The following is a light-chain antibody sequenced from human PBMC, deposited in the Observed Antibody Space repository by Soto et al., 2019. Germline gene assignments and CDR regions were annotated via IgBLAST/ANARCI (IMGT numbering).Light chain of an antibody. CDR2: DAS. CDR3: QQSETYPLT. Sequence: PSTLSASVGDRVTITCRASQTISTWLAWYQHKPGKAPNLLIYDASTLMSGVPSRFSGSGSGTEFTLTISSLQPGDFATYYCQQSETYPLTFGQGTRLEIK. J-gene: IGKJ5*01. V-gene: IGKV1-5*01. CDR1: QTISTW.